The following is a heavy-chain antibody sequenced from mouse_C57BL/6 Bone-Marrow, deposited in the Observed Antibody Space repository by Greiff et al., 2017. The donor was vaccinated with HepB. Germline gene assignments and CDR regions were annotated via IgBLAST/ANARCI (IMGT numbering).Heavy chain of an antibody. CDR2: INPGSGGT. Sequence: VQLQESGAELVRPGTSVKVSCKASGYAFTNYLIEWVKQRPGQGLEWIGVINPGSGGTNYNEKFKGKATLTADKSSSTAYMQLSSLTSEDSAVYFCARRGFDYWGQGTTLTVSS. J-gene: IGHJ2*01. V-gene: IGHV1-54*01. CDR3: ARRGFDY. CDR1: GYAFTNYL.